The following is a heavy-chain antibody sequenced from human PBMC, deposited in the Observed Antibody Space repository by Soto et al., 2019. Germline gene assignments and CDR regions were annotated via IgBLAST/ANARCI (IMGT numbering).Heavy chain of an antibody. CDR1: GGSVRSGSYY. Sequence: SETLSLTCSVSGGSVRSGSYYWTWIRQPPGRGLEWIGYIYQSGTTNYNASLKSRVTISIDTSKNQFFLKLNSVTAADTAVYYCARDSSGRHDYWGQGTLVTVSS. D-gene: IGHD3-22*01. CDR3: ARDSSGRHDY. CDR2: IYQSGTT. J-gene: IGHJ4*02. V-gene: IGHV4-61*01.